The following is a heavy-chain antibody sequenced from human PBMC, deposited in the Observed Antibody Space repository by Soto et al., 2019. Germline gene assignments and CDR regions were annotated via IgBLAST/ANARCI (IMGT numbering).Heavy chain of an antibody. CDR2: ISATGGLT. V-gene: IGHV3-23*01. J-gene: IGHJ4*02. Sequence: LLESGGGFIQPGGSRRLSCAASGFGFSSFAMSWVRQTPGRGLEWVSTISATGGLTYFADSVKGRFTISRDNSENTLHLQMNSLRAEDTAIYYCAKDQWFGSGPVFDDWGQGSLVTVSS. CDR3: AKDQWFGSGPVFDD. D-gene: IGHD3-10*01. CDR1: GFGFSSFA.